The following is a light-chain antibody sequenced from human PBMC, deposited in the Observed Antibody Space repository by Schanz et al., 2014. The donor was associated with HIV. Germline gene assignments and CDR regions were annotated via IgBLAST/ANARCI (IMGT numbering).Light chain of an antibody. CDR3: QQRTNWPPLT. Sequence: EIVLTQSPGTLSLSPGERASLSCRASQNVRSSSLAWYQQKPGQAPRLLIYDASNRAPGIPARFSGSGSGTDFTLTISSLEPEDFAVYYCQQRTNWPPLTFGQGTRLEIK. J-gene: IGKJ5*01. CDR1: QNVRSSS. V-gene: IGKV3-11*01. CDR2: DAS.